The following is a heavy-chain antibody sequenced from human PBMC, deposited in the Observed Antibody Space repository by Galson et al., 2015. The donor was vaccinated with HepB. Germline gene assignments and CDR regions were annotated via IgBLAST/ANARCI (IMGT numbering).Heavy chain of an antibody. V-gene: IGHV3-30*18. D-gene: IGHD2-8*02. CDR3: AKCCTGGGDY. CDR2: ISYDGSNK. CDR1: GFTFSSYG. Sequence: SLRLSCAASGFTFSSYGMHWVRQAPGKGLEWVAVISYDGSNKYYADSVKGRFTISRDNSKNTLYLQMNSLRAEDTAVYYCAKCCTGGGDYWGQGTLVTVSS. J-gene: IGHJ4*02.